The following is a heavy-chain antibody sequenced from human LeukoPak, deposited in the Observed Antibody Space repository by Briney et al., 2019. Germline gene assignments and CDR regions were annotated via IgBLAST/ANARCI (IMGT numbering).Heavy chain of an antibody. CDR3: ARRSWYYDFWSGYYSDDAFDI. D-gene: IGHD3-3*01. Sequence: PSETLSLTCAVYGGSFSDYYWSWIRQPPGKGLEWIGEINHNGSTNYNPSLKSRVTISVDTSKNQFSLKLSSVTAADTAVYYCARRSWYYDFWSGYYSDDAFDIWGQGTMVTVSS. CDR2: INHNGST. V-gene: IGHV4-34*01. J-gene: IGHJ3*02. CDR1: GGSFSDYY.